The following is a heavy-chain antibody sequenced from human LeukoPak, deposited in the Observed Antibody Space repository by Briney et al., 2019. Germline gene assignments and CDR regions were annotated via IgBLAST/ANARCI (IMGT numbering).Heavy chain of an antibody. V-gene: IGHV3-30-3*01. CDR3: ASLGVTMIVVERAFDI. D-gene: IGHD3-22*01. CDR2: ISYDGSNK. J-gene: IGHJ3*02. CDR1: GFTFSGYA. Sequence: GGSLRLSCAASGFTFSGYAMHWVRQAPGKGLEWVAVISYDGSNKYYADSVKGRFTISRDNSKNTLYLQMNSLRAEDTAVYYCASLGVTMIVVERAFDIWGQGTMVTVSS.